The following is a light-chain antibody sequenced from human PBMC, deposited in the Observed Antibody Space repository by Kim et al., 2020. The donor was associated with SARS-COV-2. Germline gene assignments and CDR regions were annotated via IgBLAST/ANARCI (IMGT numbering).Light chain of an antibody. Sequence: EPASISCRSSQSLPNRNGYNCVDWFLQKPGQSPQLLIYLGSKRAPGVPDRFTGSGSGTDFTLKISRVEAEDVGVYYCVQVLQTRTFGQGTKVDIK. CDR2: LGS. CDR1: QSLPNRNGYNC. CDR3: VQVLQTRT. V-gene: IGKV2-28*01. J-gene: IGKJ1*01.